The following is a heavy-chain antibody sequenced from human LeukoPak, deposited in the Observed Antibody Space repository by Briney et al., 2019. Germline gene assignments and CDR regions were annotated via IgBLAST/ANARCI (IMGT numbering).Heavy chain of an antibody. CDR2: IFQRGYS. D-gene: IGHD1-1*01. Sequence: PSETLSLTCAVSGYSISSGYYWGWIRQPPGNGLQWIGSIFQRGYSYYNPSLKSRVTISVDTSRNQFSLKLSSVTAADTAVYYCAGDKETTGNGRPNWFDPWGQGTLVTVSS. J-gene: IGHJ5*02. CDR3: AGDKETTGNGRPNWFDP. CDR1: GYSISSGYY. V-gene: IGHV4-38-2*01.